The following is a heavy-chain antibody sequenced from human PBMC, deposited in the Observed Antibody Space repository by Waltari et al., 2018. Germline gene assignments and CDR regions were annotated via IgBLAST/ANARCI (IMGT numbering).Heavy chain of an antibody. CDR2: ISDSGRTT. D-gene: IGHD1-1*01. Sequence: EVQLLGSGGGLVQPGGSLSAPCAAFGFPLGSYGLSWVRQAPGKGLEWVSIISDSGRTTYYADSVKGRFTISRDNSKNTLYLQMNSLRAEDTAVYYCARERGFYFDYWGQGTLVTVSS. CDR3: ARERGFYFDY. J-gene: IGHJ4*02. CDR1: GFPLGSYG. V-gene: IGHV3-23*01.